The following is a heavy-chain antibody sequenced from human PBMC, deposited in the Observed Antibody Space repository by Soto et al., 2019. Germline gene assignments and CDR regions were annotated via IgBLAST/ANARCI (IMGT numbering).Heavy chain of an antibody. D-gene: IGHD5-18*01. V-gene: IGHV1-69*02. CDR3: ASNPPGGYSGASGFDP. J-gene: IGHJ5*02. CDR2: IIPILGIA. Sequence: QVQLVQSGAEVKKPGSSVKVSCKASGGTFSSYTISWVRQAPGQGLEWMGRIIPILGIANYAQKFQGRVTITADKSTSTAYMELSSVRSEDTAVYYCASNPPGGYSGASGFDPWGQGTLVTVSS. CDR1: GGTFSSYT.